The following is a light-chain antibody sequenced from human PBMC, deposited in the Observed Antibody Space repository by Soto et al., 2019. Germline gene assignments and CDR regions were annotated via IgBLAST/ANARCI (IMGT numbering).Light chain of an antibody. CDR3: HVWDSSSNHHV. Sequence: SYELTQPPSVSVAPGETATIACGGDYIGSKSVHWYQQKPGLAPLLVIYSNTGRPSGIPERFSGSNSGNTATLAISRVEAGDEADYYCHVWDSSSNHHVFGTGTKLTVL. J-gene: IGLJ1*01. V-gene: IGLV3-21*04. CDR2: SNT. CDR1: YIGSKS.